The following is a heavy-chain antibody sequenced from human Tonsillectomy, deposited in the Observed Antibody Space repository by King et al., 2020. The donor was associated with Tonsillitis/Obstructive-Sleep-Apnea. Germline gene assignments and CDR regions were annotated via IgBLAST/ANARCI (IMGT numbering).Heavy chain of an antibody. V-gene: IGHV2-5*02. J-gene: IGHJ4*02. CDR1: GFSLSTSGVG. Sequence: ITLKESGPTLVKPTQTLTLTCTFSGFSLSTSGVGVGWIRQPPGKALGWLALIYWDDDKRYSPSLKSRLTITKDTSKNQVVLTMTNMDHVDTATYYCAHRPSANYFDYWGQGTLVTVSS. CDR2: IYWDDDK. CDR3: AHRPSANYFDY.